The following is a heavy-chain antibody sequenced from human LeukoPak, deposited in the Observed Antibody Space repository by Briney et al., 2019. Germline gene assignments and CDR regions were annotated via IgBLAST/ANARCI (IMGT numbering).Heavy chain of an antibody. J-gene: IGHJ4*02. V-gene: IGHV3-74*01. D-gene: IGHD6-19*01. Sequence: GGSLRLSCAASRFTFSSYWMHWVRQAPGKGLVWVSRINSDGSSTSYADSVKGRFTISRDNAKNTLYLQMNSLRAEDTAVYYCARGRAVAGRRRFDYWGQGTLVTVSS. CDR1: RFTFSSYW. CDR2: INSDGSST. CDR3: ARGRAVAGRRRFDY.